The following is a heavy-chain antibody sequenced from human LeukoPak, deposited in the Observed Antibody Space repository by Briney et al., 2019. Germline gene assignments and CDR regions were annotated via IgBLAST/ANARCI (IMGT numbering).Heavy chain of an antibody. D-gene: IGHD3-10*01. CDR1: GFTFTTYW. CDR3: VKVAKYYYGSETYYFFEH. J-gene: IGHJ4*02. Sequence: GESLRLSCAASGFTFTTYWMSWIRQLPGKGLEWVANTNQDGTEKYYVDSVKGRFTISRDNAKNSLDLQMNSLRVEDTGIYYCVKVAKYYYGSETYYFFEHWGQGTPVTASS. V-gene: IGHV3-7*01. CDR2: TNQDGTEK.